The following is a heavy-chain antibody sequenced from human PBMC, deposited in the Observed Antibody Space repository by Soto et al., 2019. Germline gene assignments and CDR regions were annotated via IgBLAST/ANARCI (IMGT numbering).Heavy chain of an antibody. V-gene: IGHV1-46*03. Sequence: ASVKVSCKTSGYTFTSYYLHWVRQAPGQGLEWMGIINPSGGGTSYAQKFQSRVTMTIDSSTNTVYMELSSLIYDDTAVYYCTRDRGTSMITKLFDYWGQGTLVTVSS. CDR3: TRDRGTSMITKLFDY. J-gene: IGHJ4*02. CDR2: INPSGGGT. CDR1: GYTFTSYY. D-gene: IGHD3-16*01.